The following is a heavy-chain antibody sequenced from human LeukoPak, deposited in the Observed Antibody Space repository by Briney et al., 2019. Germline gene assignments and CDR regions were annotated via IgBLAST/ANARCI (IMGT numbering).Heavy chain of an antibody. Sequence: ASVKVPCKASGYTFTGYYMHWVRQAPGQGLEWMGWINPNSGGTNYAQKFQGRVTMTWDTSISTAYMELSRLRSDDTAVYYCARDYYDSGGYEDYWGQGTLVTVSS. J-gene: IGHJ4*02. CDR1: GYTFTGYY. CDR2: INPNSGGT. CDR3: ARDYYDSGGYEDY. V-gene: IGHV1-2*02. D-gene: IGHD3-22*01.